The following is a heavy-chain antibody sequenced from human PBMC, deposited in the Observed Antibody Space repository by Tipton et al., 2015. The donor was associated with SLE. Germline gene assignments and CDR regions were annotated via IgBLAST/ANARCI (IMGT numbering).Heavy chain of an antibody. CDR3: AREDRPGAFDI. J-gene: IGHJ3*02. V-gene: IGHV4-34*01. CDR1: GGSFSDYY. D-gene: IGHD7-27*01. CDR2: INHSGST. Sequence: LSLTCAVYGGSFSDYYWSWIRQPPGKGLEWIGEINHSGSTNYNPSLKSRVTISVDTSKNQFSLKLSSVTAADTAVYYCAREDRPGAFDIWGQGTMVTVSS.